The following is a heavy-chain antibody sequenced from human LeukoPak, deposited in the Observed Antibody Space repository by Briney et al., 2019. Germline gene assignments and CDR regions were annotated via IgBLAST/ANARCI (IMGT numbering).Heavy chain of an antibody. J-gene: IGHJ4*02. Sequence: GGSLRLSCAASGFTFNSYGMHWVRQAPGKGLEWVAVISYDGSNKYYAGSVKGRFTISRDNSKNTLYLQMNSLRAEDTAVYYCAKYLDQFDYWGQGALVTVSS. CDR3: AKYLDQFDY. V-gene: IGHV3-30*18. CDR1: GFTFNSYG. CDR2: ISYDGSNK. D-gene: IGHD2-2*03.